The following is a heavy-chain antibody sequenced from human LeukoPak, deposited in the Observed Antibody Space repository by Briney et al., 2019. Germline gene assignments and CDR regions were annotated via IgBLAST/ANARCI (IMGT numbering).Heavy chain of an antibody. J-gene: IGHJ4*02. CDR2: IYSGGST. V-gene: IGHV3-66*01. CDR3: ARERNLEIAVAGTIFNY. CDR1: GFTVSHNY. D-gene: IGHD6-19*01. Sequence: GGSLRLSCAASGFTVSHNYMSWVRQAPGKGLEWVSVIYSGGSTYYADSVKGRFTISRDNSKNTLYLQMKSLRAEDTAVYYCARERNLEIAVAGTIFNYWGQGALVTVSS.